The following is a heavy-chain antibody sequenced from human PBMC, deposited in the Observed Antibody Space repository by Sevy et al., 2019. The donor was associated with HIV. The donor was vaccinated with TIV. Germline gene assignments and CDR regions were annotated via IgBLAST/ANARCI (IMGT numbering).Heavy chain of an antibody. D-gene: IGHD3-16*01. V-gene: IGHV6-1*01. CDR1: GDSVSSNSAA. CDR2: TYYRSKWYN. J-gene: IGHJ4*02. Sequence: QSQSLSLTCVISGDSVSSNSAAWNWIRQSPSRGLEWLGRTYYRSKWYNDYAGFVKSRITINPDTPKNQFFLQLNSVTPEDTAVYYCARDLSFRLVHWGQGSLVTVSS. CDR3: ARDLSFRLVH.